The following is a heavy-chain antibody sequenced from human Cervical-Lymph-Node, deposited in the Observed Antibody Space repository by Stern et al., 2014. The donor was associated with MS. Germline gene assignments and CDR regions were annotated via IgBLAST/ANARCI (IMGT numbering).Heavy chain of an antibody. D-gene: IGHD3-16*01. J-gene: IGHJ2*01. CDR1: GGSISGGDFY. CDR3: ARDRLYDTVWYQWYFDL. Sequence: QVQLQESGPGLVKPSQTLSLTCTVSGGSISGGDFYWSWIRQSAGKGLEWIGRVYDGGSPVHTPPLRSRVAMSVDTSKTQFSLRLPSVTAADTAVYYCARDRLYDTVWYQWYFDLWGRGTLVTVSS. CDR2: VYDGGSP. V-gene: IGHV4-61*02.